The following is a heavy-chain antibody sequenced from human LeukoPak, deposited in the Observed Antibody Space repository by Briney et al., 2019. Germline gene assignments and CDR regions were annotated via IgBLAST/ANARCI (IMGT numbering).Heavy chain of an antibody. D-gene: IGHD6-19*01. CDR3: AKVQIAVAGEFDY. J-gene: IGHJ4*02. CDR2: ISGSGGST. Sequence: GGSLRLSCAAPGFTLSSYAMSWVRQAPGKGLEWVSAISGSGGSTYYADSVKGRFTISRDNSKNTLYLQMNSLRAEDTAVYYCAKVQIAVAGEFDYWGQGTLVTVSS. V-gene: IGHV3-23*01. CDR1: GFTLSSYA.